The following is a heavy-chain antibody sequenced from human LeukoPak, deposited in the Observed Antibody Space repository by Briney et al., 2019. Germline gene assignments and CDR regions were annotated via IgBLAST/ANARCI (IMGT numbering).Heavy chain of an antibody. D-gene: IGHD3-10*01. Sequence: SETLSLTCTFSGGSISSYYWSWIRQPPGKGLEWIGYIYDSGSTNYNPSLKSRVTISLDTSKNKFSLKLTSVTATDTAVFYCARHYYGSGSSPMDVWGQGTTVTVSS. V-gene: IGHV4-59*08. J-gene: IGHJ6*02. CDR2: IYDSGST. CDR1: GGSISSYY. CDR3: ARHYYGSGSSPMDV.